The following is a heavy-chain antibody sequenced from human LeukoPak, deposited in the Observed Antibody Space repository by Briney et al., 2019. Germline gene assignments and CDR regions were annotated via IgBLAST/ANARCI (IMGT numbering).Heavy chain of an antibody. D-gene: IGHD3-16*01. CDR2: ISSSSSYI. CDR3: ARGGYLTTFGGVDY. CDR1: GFTFSSYS. Sequence: GGSLRLSCAASGFTFSSYSMNWVRQAPGKGLEWVSSISSSSSYIYYADSVKGRFTISRDNAKNSLYLQMNSLRAEDTGVYYCARGGYLTTFGGVDYWGQGTLVTVSS. J-gene: IGHJ4*02. V-gene: IGHV3-21*01.